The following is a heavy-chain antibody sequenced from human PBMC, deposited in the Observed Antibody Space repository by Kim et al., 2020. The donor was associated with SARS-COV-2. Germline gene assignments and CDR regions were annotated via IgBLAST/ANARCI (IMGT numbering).Heavy chain of an antibody. CDR1: GGSISSYY. Sequence: SETLSLTCTVSGGSISSYYWSWIRQPPGKGLEWIGYIYYSGSTNYNPSLKSRVTISVDTSKNQFSLKLSSVTAADTAVYYCARVWAARDAFVIWGQGTMVTVSS. V-gene: IGHV4-59*01. D-gene: IGHD6-6*01. CDR3: ARVWAARDAFVI. CDR2: IYYSGST. J-gene: IGHJ3*02.